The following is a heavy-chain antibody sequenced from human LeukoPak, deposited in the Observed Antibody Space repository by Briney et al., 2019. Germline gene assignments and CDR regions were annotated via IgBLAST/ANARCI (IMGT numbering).Heavy chain of an antibody. CDR1: GGTVSSYA. Sequence: SVKVSCKASGGTVSSYAISWVRQAPGQGLEWMGGIIPIFGTADYAQKFQGRVTITADESTSTAYMELSSLRSEDTAVYYCARDIIPFVVGDDAFDIWGQGTMVTVSS. D-gene: IGHD1-26*01. CDR3: ARDIIPFVVGDDAFDI. V-gene: IGHV1-69*01. CDR2: IIPIFGTA. J-gene: IGHJ3*02.